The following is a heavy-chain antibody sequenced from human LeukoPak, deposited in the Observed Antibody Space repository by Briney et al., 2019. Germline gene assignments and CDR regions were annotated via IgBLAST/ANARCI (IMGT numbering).Heavy chain of an antibody. V-gene: IGHV3-21*01. CDR3: ARGWRYCSGGSCHNWFDP. Sequence: GGSLRLSCAVSGFTFSSYSMNWVRQAPGKGLEWVSSISSSSSYIYYADSVKGRFTISRDNAKNSLYLQMNSLRAEDTAVYYCARGWRYCSGGSCHNWFDPWGQGTLVTVSS. J-gene: IGHJ5*02. D-gene: IGHD2-15*01. CDR2: ISSSSSYI. CDR1: GFTFSSYS.